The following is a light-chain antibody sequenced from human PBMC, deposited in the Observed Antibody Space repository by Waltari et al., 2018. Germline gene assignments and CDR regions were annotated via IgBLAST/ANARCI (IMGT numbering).Light chain of an antibody. CDR2: NDS. CDR3: QSTDSSGIYVL. CDR1: ALPKQY. Sequence: SYELTQPPSVSMSPGQPARITCSGDALPKQYAHWYQQKPGQAPVLVIYNDSERPSGIPERFSGSSSGTTVTLTISGVQAEDEADYYCQSTDSSGIYVLFGGGTKLTVL. J-gene: IGLJ2*01. V-gene: IGLV3-25*03.